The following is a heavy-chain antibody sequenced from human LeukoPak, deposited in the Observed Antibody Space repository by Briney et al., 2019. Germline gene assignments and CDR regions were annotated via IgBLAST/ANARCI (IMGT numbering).Heavy chain of an antibody. CDR3: ARDGYYYGSGSYYKVDFDY. CDR1: GFTLSSYA. J-gene: IGHJ4*02. D-gene: IGHD3-10*01. CDR2: ISSRSSTI. V-gene: IGHV3-48*01. Sequence: GGSLRLSCAASGFTLSSYAMSWVRQAPGKGLEWVSYISSRSSTIYYADSVKGRFTISRDNAKNSLYLQMNSLRAEDTAVYYCARDGYYYGSGSYYKVDFDYWGQGTLVTVSS.